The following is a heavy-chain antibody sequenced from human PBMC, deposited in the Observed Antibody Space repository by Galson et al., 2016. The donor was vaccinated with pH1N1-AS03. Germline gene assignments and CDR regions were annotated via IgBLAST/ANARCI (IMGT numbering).Heavy chain of an antibody. J-gene: IGHJ5*02. CDR3: VREQGGSDDH. Sequence: SLRLSCAASGFTFTSSWMHWVRQAPGKGLVWVSHINEDGSTTRYADSVKGRFTISRDNAKNTLYLQMNSLRAEDTAVYFCVREQGGSDDHWGQGTLVTVSS. D-gene: IGHD1-26*01. CDR1: GFTFTSSW. V-gene: IGHV3-74*01. CDR2: INEDGSTT.